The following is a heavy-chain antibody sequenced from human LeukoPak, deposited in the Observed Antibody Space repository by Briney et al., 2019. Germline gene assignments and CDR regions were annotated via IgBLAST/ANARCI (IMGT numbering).Heavy chain of an antibody. CDR2: IIPIFGTA. CDR1: GGTFSSYA. V-gene: IGHV1-69*05. J-gene: IGHJ3*02. CDR3: ARGSGDLYGDYAFDI. Sequence: SVKVSCKASGGTFSSYAISWVRQAPGQGLEWMGRIIPIFGTANYAQKFQGRVTITTDESTSTACMELSSLRSEDTAVYYCARGSGDLYGDYAFDIWGQGTMVTVSS. D-gene: IGHD4-17*01.